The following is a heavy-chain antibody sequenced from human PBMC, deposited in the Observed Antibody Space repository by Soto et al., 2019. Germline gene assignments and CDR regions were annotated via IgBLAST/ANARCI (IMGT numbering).Heavy chain of an antibody. CDR1: GFLVNSAY. J-gene: IGHJ4*02. CDR2: INSDGST. D-gene: IGHD5-18*01. Sequence: EVQLVESGGGLIPPGGSLRLSCAASGFLVNSAYMTWVRQAPGKGLEWLSMINSDGSTLYAESVKGRFTISRDNSKNRLALQMNSLRAEDTAMYYCARIGYSVAWGYWGQGTLVIVTS. V-gene: IGHV3-53*01. CDR3: ARIGYSVAWGY.